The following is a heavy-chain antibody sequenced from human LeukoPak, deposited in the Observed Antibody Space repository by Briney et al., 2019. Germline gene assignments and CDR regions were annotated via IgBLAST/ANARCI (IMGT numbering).Heavy chain of an antibody. CDR3: ALQYCSGGSCYFGPFDY. V-gene: IGHV1-69*06. Sequence: ASVTVSFKAAGGTFSSYAISWLRQAPGQGLEWMGGTIPIFGTANYAQKFQGRVTITANTSTSTAYMELSRLRSEDTAVYYCALQYCSGGSCYFGPFDYWGQGTLVTVSS. CDR1: GGTFSSYA. J-gene: IGHJ4*02. CDR2: TIPIFGTA. D-gene: IGHD2-15*01.